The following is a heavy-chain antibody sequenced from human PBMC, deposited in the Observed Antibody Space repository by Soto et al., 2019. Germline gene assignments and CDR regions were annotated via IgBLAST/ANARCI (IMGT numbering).Heavy chain of an antibody. D-gene: IGHD2-2*01. CDR3: ARVGYCSSTSCYFSPNYYYYYMDV. CDR2: IYYSGST. J-gene: IGHJ6*03. Sequence: PSETLSLTCTVSGGSISSYYWSWIRQPPGKGLEWIGYIYYSGSTNYNPSLKSRVTISVDTSKNQFSLKPSSVTAADTAVYYCARVGYCSSTSCYFSPNYYYYYMDVWGKGTTVTVSS. CDR1: GGSISSYY. V-gene: IGHV4-59*01.